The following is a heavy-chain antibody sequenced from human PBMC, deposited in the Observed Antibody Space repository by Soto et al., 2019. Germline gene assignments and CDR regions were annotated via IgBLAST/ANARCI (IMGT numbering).Heavy chain of an antibody. Sequence: EVQLLESGGGLVQPGGSLRLSCAASGFTFTNYAMNWGRQAPGKGLEWVSPIGTGGDTNYADSVKGRFTISRDNSRNTLYLQMNSLRAEDTALYYCAKNYYFDNWGQGTLVTVSS. CDR2: IGTGGDT. CDR1: GFTFTNYA. V-gene: IGHV3-23*01. CDR3: AKNYYFDN. J-gene: IGHJ4*02.